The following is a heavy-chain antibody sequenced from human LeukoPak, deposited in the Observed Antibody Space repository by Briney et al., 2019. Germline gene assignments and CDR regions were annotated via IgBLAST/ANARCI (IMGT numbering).Heavy chain of an antibody. CDR1: GGSISSGGYS. CDR3: ARGAAAHYDSSGYYAGWFDP. D-gene: IGHD3-22*01. V-gene: IGHV4-30-2*01. CDR2: IYHSGST. J-gene: IGHJ5*02. Sequence: SETLSLTCAVSGGSISSGGYSWSWIRQPPGEGLEWIGYIYHSGSTYYNPSLKSRVTISVDRSKNQFSLKLSSVTAADTAVYYCARGAAAHYDSSGYYAGWFDPWGQGTLVTVSS.